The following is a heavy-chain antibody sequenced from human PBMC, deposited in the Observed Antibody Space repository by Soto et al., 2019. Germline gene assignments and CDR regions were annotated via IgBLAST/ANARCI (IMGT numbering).Heavy chain of an antibody. CDR1: GGPINSPDYY. J-gene: IGHJ5*02. CDR2: LYFNGGT. D-gene: IGHD6-13*01. Sequence: QVQLQESGPGLVKPSQTLSLTCNVSGGPINSPDYYWSWIRQSPGKGLEWIGYLYFNGGTQYNPSLRTPVSTSLDTSKNHFSLKMRSVTAADTAVYYCARGISKYSSWYEPHTWFDAWGQGALVTVSS. CDR3: ARGISKYSSWYEPHTWFDA. V-gene: IGHV4-30-4*01.